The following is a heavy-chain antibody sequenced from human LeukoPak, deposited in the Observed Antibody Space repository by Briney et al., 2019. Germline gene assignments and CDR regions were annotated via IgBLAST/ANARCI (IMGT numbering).Heavy chain of an antibody. CDR1: GFTFSSFS. D-gene: IGHD1-26*01. V-gene: IGHV3-21*01. Sequence: GSLRLSCSASGFTFSSFSMNWVRQAPGKGLEWVSSISSSFNYLYYADSVKGRFTISRDNAKNSLYLQMNSLRAEDTAVYYCARPTAYSPDGFDVWGQGTMVTIFS. J-gene: IGHJ3*01. CDR3: ARPTAYSPDGFDV. CDR2: ISSSFNYL.